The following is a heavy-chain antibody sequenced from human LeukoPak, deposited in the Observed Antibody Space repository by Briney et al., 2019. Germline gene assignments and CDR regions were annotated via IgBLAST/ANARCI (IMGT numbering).Heavy chain of an antibody. CDR3: ARYYFSSQKYYFDY. J-gene: IGHJ4*02. CDR1: GFTFSSYS. D-gene: IGHD1-26*01. Sequence: GGSLRLSCAASGFTFSSYSMNWVRQAPGKGLEWVSSISSSSSYIYYADSVKGRFTISRDNAKNSLYLQMNSLRAEDTAVYYCARYYFSSQKYYFDYWGQGTLVTVSS. CDR2: ISSSSSYI. V-gene: IGHV3-21*01.